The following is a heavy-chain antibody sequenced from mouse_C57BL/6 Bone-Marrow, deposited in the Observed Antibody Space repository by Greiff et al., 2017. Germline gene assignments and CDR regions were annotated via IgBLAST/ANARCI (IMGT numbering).Heavy chain of an antibody. V-gene: IGHV1-19*01. CDR2: INPYNGGT. CDR1: GYTFTDYY. D-gene: IGHD1-1*01. CDR3: ARSPSYYYGSSYAWFAY. Sequence: EVQLVESGPVLVKPGASVKMSCKASGYTFTDYYMNWVKQSHGKSLEWIGVINPYNGGTSYNQKFKGKATLTVDKSSSTAYMELNSLTSEDSAVYYCARSPSYYYGSSYAWFAYWGQGTLVTVSA. J-gene: IGHJ3*01.